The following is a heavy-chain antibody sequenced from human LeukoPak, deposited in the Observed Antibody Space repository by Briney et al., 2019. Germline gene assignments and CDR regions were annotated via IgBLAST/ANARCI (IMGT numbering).Heavy chain of an antibody. D-gene: IGHD6-13*01. Sequence: GGSLRLSCVASGFTFSSHGMHWVRQAPGKGLEWVAFMRYDGSDKYYTDSVKGRFTISRDNSKNTLYLQMNSLRAEDTAVYYCAKDSRVTRSYSSSWPDAFDIWGQGTMVTVSS. CDR2: MRYDGSDK. CDR3: AKDSRVTRSYSSSWPDAFDI. V-gene: IGHV3-30*02. J-gene: IGHJ3*02. CDR1: GFTFSSHG.